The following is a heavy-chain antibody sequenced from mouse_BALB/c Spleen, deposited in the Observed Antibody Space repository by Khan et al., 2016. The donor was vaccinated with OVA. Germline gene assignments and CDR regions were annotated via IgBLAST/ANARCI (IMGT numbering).Heavy chain of an antibody. CDR2: ISTYYGDV. J-gene: IGHJ3*01. V-gene: IGHV1S137*01. Sequence: QVQLQQPGAELVRPGVSVRISCKGSGYTFTDFAMHWVKQSHAKSLEWLGVISTYYGDVDYNHKFRDKATMTVDKSSSTAYMELVGLTSEDSTVYYCVRGSSKSRFAYWGQGTLVTVSA. CDR1: GYTFTDFA. CDR3: VRGSSKSRFAY. D-gene: IGHD1-1*01.